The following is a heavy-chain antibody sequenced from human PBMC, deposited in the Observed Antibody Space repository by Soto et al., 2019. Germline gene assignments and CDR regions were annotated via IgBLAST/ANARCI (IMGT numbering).Heavy chain of an antibody. CDR3: ARQRHSGYEELIDY. Sequence: SETLSLTCTVSGGSISSSSYYWGWIRQPPGKGLEWIGSIYYSGSTYYNPSLKSRVTISVDTSKNQFSLKLSSVTAADTAVYYCARQRHSGYEELIDYWGQGTLVTVSS. CDR1: GGSISSSSYY. V-gene: IGHV4-39*01. J-gene: IGHJ4*02. CDR2: IYYSGST. D-gene: IGHD5-12*01.